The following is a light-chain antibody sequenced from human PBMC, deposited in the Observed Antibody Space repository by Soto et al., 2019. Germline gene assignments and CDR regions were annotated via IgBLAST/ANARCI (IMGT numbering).Light chain of an antibody. Sequence: QSALTQPRSVSGSPGQSVTISCTGASSDVGGYNYVSWYQQHPGKAPKLMIYDVSKRPSGVPDRFSGSKSGNTASLTISGLQTEDEADYYCCSYEGRYTHVFGPGTKVT. CDR3: CSYEGRYTHV. J-gene: IGLJ1*01. V-gene: IGLV2-11*01. CDR1: SSDVGGYNY. CDR2: DVS.